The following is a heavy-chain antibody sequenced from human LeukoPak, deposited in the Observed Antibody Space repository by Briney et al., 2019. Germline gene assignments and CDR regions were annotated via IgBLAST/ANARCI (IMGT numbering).Heavy chain of an antibody. Sequence: GASVKVSCKASGYTSTSYGISWVRQAPGQGLEWMGWISAYNGNTNYAQKLQGRVTMTTDTSTSTAYMELRSLRSDDTAVYYCARPIEMATIEALGAFDIWGQGTMVTVSS. CDR3: ARPIEMATIEALGAFDI. CDR1: GYTSTSYG. J-gene: IGHJ3*02. CDR2: ISAYNGNT. D-gene: IGHD5-24*01. V-gene: IGHV1-18*01.